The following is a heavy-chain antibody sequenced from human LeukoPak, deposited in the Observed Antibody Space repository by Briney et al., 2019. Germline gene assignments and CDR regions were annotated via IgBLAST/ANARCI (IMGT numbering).Heavy chain of an antibody. CDR1: GFTFSTYW. CDR3: ARVGTAEGTLEDY. V-gene: IGHV3-7*01. D-gene: IGHD6-13*01. CDR2: IKHDGGEK. J-gene: IGHJ4*02. Sequence: PGGSLRLSCAASGFTFSTYWMSWVRQPPGKGLEWVANIKHDGGEKYYVDSVKGRFTISRDNAKNSLYLQMNSQRAEDTAVYYCARVGTAEGTLEDYWGQGTLVTVSS.